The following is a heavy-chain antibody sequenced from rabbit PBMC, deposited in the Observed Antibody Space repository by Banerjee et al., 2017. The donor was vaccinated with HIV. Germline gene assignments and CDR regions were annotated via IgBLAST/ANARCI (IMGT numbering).Heavy chain of an antibody. D-gene: IGHD7-1*01. J-gene: IGHJ4*01. CDR3: ARGPAGYAGYGYPYFNF. Sequence: QSLEESGGDLVKPGASLTLTCTASGFSFSSSYWICWVRQAPGKGLEWIACIRSDSRGSTYYASWAKGRFTLSKTSSTTVTLQMTSLTAADTATYFCARGPAGYAGYGYPYFNFWGQGTLVTVS. V-gene: IGHV1S40*01. CDR2: IRSDSRGST. CDR1: GFSFSSSYW.